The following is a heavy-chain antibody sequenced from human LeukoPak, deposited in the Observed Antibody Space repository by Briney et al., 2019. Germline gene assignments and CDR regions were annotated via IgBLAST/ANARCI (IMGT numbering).Heavy chain of an antibody. J-gene: IGHJ6*03. Sequence: GGSLRLSCAASGFTFSSYEMNWVRQAPGKGLEWVAFLRYDGSNTYYADSVKGRFTISRDNSKNTLYLQMNSLRAEDTAVYYCARDHRGSGSRYYYYYMDVWGKGTTVTISS. CDR1: GFTFSSYE. V-gene: IGHV3-30*02. D-gene: IGHD3-10*01. CDR2: LRYDGSNT. CDR3: ARDHRGSGSRYYYYYMDV.